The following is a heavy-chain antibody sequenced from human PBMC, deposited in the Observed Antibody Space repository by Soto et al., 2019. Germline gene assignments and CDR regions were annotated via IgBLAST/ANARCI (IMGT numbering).Heavy chain of an antibody. Sequence: SGPTLVNPTQTLTLTCTFSGFSLSTSGMCVSWIRQPPGKALEWLALIDWDDDKYYSTSLKTRLTISKDTSKNQVVLTMTNMDPVDTATYYCARTALYYDILTRYYYPNWFDPWGQGTLVTVSS. J-gene: IGHJ5*02. CDR3: ARTALYYDILTRYYYPNWFDP. CDR2: IDWDDDK. D-gene: IGHD3-9*01. V-gene: IGHV2-70*01. CDR1: GFSLSTSGMC.